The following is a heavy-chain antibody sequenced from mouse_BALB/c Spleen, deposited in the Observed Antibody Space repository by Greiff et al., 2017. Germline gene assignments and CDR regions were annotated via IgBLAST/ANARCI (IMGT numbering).Heavy chain of an antibody. CDR3: ASGDYGAY. CDR2: IYPGDGDT. D-gene: IGHD2-4*01. J-gene: IGHJ3*01. CDR1: GYAFSSYW. Sequence: VQLQQSGAELVGPGSSVKISCKASGYAFSSYWMNWVKQRPGQGLEWIGQIYPGDGDTNYNGKFKGKATLTADKSSSTAYMQLSSLTSEDSAVYFCASGDYGAYWGQGTLVTVSA. V-gene: IGHV1-80*01.